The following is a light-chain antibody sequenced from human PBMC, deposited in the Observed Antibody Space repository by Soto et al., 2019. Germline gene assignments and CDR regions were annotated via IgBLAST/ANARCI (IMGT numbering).Light chain of an antibody. V-gene: IGKV1-39*01. J-gene: IGKJ1*01. CDR1: QSISSY. CDR3: QQSYSTPRT. Sequence: DVEVSLTPSSLSASVVDRVTITCRASQSISSYLNWYQQKPGKAPKLLIYAASSLQSGVPSRFSGSGSGTDFTLTISSLQPEDFATYYCQQSYSTPRTFGQGTKVDIK. CDR2: AAS.